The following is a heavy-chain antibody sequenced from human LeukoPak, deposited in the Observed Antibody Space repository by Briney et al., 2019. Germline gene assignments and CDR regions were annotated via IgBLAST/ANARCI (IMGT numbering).Heavy chain of an antibody. CDR1: GYTFTGYY. J-gene: IGHJ4*02. CDR2: NNPNSGVT. V-gene: IGHV1-2*02. CDR3: ARPRYCNSGACSNNFDY. Sequence: ASVKVSCQASGYTFTGYYIHWVRQAPGQGLEWMGWNNPNSGVTHYAQKFQDRVTMTRDTSISTAYMELSSLTYDDTAIYYCARPRYCNSGACSNNFDYWGQGTLVTVPS. D-gene: IGHD2/OR15-2a*01.